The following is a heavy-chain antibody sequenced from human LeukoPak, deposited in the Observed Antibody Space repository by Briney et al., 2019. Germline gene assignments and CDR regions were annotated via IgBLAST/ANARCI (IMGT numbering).Heavy chain of an antibody. J-gene: IGHJ3*02. Sequence: GESLKISCKGSGYSFTSYWIGWVRQMPGKGLEWMGIIYPGDSDTRYSPSFQGQVTISADKSISTAYLLWSSLKASDTAMYYCARHMYSSSWYNAFDIWGQGTMVTVSS. D-gene: IGHD6-13*01. V-gene: IGHV5-51*01. CDR1: GYSFTSYW. CDR3: ARHMYSSSWYNAFDI. CDR2: IYPGDSDT.